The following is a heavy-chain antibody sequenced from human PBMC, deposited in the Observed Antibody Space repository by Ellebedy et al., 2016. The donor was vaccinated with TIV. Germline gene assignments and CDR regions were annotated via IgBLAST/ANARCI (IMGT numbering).Heavy chain of an antibody. CDR1: GGSISSGDYY. CDR3: ARFSPYGSGVRGGFDP. CDR2: IYYSGST. Sequence: SETLSLTCTVSGGSISSGDYYWSWIRQPPGKGLEWIGYIYYSGSTYYNPSLKSRVTISVDTSKNQFSLKLSSVTAADTAVYYCARFSPYGSGVRGGFDPWGQGTLVTVSS. D-gene: IGHD3-10*01. V-gene: IGHV4-30-4*01. J-gene: IGHJ5*02.